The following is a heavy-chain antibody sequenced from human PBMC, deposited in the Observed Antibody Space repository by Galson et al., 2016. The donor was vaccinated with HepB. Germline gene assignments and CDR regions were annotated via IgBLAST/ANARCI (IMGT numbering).Heavy chain of an antibody. CDR2: IVAGNGDT. D-gene: IGHD6-13*01. CDR1: GVTFSTYA. CDR3: AARGTSWPYY. J-gene: IGHJ4*02. Sequence: SVKVSCKASGVTFSTYAVQWVRQARGQHLEWIGWIVAGNGDTKYAQKFQERVTITRDMSKRKAYMELSRLTSDDTAVYYCAARGTSWPYYWGQGTLVTVAS. V-gene: IGHV1-58*01.